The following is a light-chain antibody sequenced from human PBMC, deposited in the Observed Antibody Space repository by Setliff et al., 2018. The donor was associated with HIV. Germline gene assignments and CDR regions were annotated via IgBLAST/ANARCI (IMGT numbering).Light chain of an antibody. CDR3: CSYAGSSTTYV. Sequence: SVLTQPASVSGSPGQSITISCTGTSSGVGSYNLVSWYQQHPGKAPKLMIYEGSKRPSGVSNRFSGSKSGNTASLTISGLQAEDEADYYCCSYAGSSTTYVFGTGTKVTVL. CDR1: SSGVGSYNL. J-gene: IGLJ1*01. V-gene: IGLV2-23*01. CDR2: EGS.